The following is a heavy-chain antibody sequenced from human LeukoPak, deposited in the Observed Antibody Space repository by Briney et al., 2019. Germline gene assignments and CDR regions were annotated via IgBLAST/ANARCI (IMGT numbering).Heavy chain of an antibody. Sequence: GGSLRLSCATSGFTFNNNAMSWVRQAPGKRLEWVSAINGGGDATEYADSVKGRFTISRDNSKNTLYLQMNSLRPEDTAVYYCARCTASCHANAFDIWGPGKLLTVSS. J-gene: IGHJ3*02. V-gene: IGHV3-23*01. CDR1: GFTFNNNA. CDR3: ARCTASCHANAFDI. CDR2: INGGGDAT. D-gene: IGHD2-2*01.